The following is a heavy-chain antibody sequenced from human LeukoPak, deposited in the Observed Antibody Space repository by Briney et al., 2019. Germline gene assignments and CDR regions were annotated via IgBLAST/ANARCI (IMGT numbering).Heavy chain of an antibody. Sequence: GGSLRLSCAASGFTFSSYAMSWVRQAPGKGLEWVANINPDGSQKYYVDSVKGRFTISRDSADNSLYLQMSSLRVEDTAVYFCTRVSILEAEDYWGQGTLVTVSS. J-gene: IGHJ4*02. D-gene: IGHD1-26*01. CDR2: INPDGSQK. CDR1: GFTFSSYA. V-gene: IGHV3-7*01. CDR3: TRVSILEAEDY.